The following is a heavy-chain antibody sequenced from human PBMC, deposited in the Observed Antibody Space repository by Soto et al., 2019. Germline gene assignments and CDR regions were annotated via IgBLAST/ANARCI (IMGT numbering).Heavy chain of an antibody. CDR2: IIPIFGTA. J-gene: IGHJ6*02. V-gene: IGHV1-69*12. CDR1: GGTFSSYA. CDR3: ARGWVPYSSSWYDYYYYGMDV. D-gene: IGHD6-13*01. Sequence: QVQLVQSGAEVKKPGSSVKVSCKASGGTFSSYAISWVRQAPGQGLEWMGGIIPIFGTANYAQKFQGRVTSTADESTSTAYMELSSLRSEDTAVYYCARGWVPYSSSWYDYYYYGMDVWGQGTTVTVSS.